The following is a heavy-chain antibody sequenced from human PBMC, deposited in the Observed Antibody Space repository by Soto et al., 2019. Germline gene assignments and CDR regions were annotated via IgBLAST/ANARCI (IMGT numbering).Heavy chain of an antibody. J-gene: IGHJ4*02. CDR1: GFTFSSYA. Sequence: AGGSLRLSCAASGFTFSSYAMSWVRQAPGKGLEWVSAISGSGGSTYYADSVKGRFTISRDNSKNTLYLQMNSLRAEDTAVYYCASPSTWIQLWFPFDYWVQGTLVTVSS. V-gene: IGHV3-23*01. CDR2: ISGSGGST. D-gene: IGHD5-18*01. CDR3: ASPSTWIQLWFPFDY.